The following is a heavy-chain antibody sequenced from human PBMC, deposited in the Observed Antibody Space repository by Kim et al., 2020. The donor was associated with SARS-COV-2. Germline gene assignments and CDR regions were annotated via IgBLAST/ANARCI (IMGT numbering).Heavy chain of an antibody. Sequence: PYLKGRVTISGDTSKNQFSLKLSSVTAADTAVYYCARARITMIVVVKYFDYWGQGTLVTVSS. J-gene: IGHJ4*02. D-gene: IGHD3-22*01. V-gene: IGHV4-31*02. CDR3: ARARITMIVVVKYFDY.